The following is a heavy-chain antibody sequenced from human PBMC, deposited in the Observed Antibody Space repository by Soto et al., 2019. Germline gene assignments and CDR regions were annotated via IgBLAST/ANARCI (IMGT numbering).Heavy chain of an antibody. CDR2: VYYSGSP. J-gene: IGHJ5*02. V-gene: IGHV4-39*01. CDR1: GDSISTSSYY. D-gene: IGHD3-3*01. CDR3: ARLGWFHSWFDP. Sequence: LETLSLTCTVSGDSISTSSYYWGWIRQPPGKGLEWIGSVYYSGSPYYNPSLKSRVTISVDTSRNQFSLKLNSVTAADTSVYYCARLGWFHSWFDPWGQGTLVTVSS.